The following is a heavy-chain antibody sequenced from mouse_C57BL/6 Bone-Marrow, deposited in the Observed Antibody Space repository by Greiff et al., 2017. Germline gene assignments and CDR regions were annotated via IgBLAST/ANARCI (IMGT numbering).Heavy chain of an antibody. Sequence: LEESGAELARPGASVKLSCKASGYTFTSYGISWVKQRTGQGLEWIGEIYPRSGNTYYNEKFKGKATLTADKSSSTAYMELRSLTSEDSAVYFCARWVRQDYYAMDYWGQGTSVTVSS. J-gene: IGHJ4*01. D-gene: IGHD2-14*01. V-gene: IGHV1-81*01. CDR3: ARWVRQDYYAMDY. CDR1: GYTFTSYG. CDR2: IYPRSGNT.